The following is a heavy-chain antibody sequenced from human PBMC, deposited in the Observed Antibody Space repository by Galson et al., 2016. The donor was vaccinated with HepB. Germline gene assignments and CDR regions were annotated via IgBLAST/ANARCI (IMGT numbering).Heavy chain of an antibody. D-gene: IGHD2-15*01. CDR2: INPGNGNA. V-gene: IGHV1-3*01. CDR1: GYTFSRYP. J-gene: IGHJ6*02. CDR3: ARNPDSHYYYYYYGLDV. Sequence: SVKVSCKASGYTFSRYPMHWVRQAPGQSLEWMGWINPGNGNAKYSQKLQGRVTITRDTTASTAYMEFSSLRSEDTAVYYCARNPDSHYYYYYYGLDVWGQGTTVTVSS.